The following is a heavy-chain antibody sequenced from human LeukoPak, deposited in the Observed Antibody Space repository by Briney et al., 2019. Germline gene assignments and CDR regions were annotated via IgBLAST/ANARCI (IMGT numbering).Heavy chain of an antibody. V-gene: IGHV1-69*05. Sequence: SVKVSCKASGGTFSCYAISWVRQAPGQGLEWMGGIIPIFGTANYAQKFQGRVTITTDESTSTAYMELSSLRSEDTAVYYCARDYAYCSSTSCYSALDYWGQGTLVTVSS. CDR1: GGTFSCYA. J-gene: IGHJ4*02. CDR3: ARDYAYCSSTSCYSALDY. D-gene: IGHD2-2*01. CDR2: IIPIFGTA.